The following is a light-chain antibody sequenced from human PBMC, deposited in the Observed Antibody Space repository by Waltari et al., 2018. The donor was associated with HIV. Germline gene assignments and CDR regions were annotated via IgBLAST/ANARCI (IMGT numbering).Light chain of an antibody. J-gene: IGKJ1*01. CDR2: GAS. V-gene: IGKV3-15*01. CDR3: QQYNKWPRT. CDR1: QNVITN. Sequence: TQSPATLSVSPGERVTLSCTASQNVITNLAWYQQKPGQAPRLLIYGASTRATGIPPRFSGGGSGTEFTLTIGSLQSEDFTFYYCQQYNKWPRTFGQGTKVEVK.